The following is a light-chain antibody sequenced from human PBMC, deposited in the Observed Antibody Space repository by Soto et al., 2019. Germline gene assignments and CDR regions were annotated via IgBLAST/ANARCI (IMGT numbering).Light chain of an antibody. CDR3: AAWDDSLSGPV. Sequence: QSVLTQPPSASGTPGQTVTISCSGSSSNIGSSYVCWYQQLPGTAPKLLSYSNNQRPSGVPDRFTGSKSGTSASLAISGLRSEDEADYYCAAWDDSLSGPVFGGGTKLTVL. CDR2: SNN. J-gene: IGLJ3*02. V-gene: IGLV1-47*02. CDR1: SSNIGSSY.